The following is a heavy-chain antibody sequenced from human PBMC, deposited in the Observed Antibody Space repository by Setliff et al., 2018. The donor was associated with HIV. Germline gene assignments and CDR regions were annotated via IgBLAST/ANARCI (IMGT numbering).Heavy chain of an antibody. J-gene: IGHJ5*02. V-gene: IGHV4-4*07. CDR2: IYTSGST. CDR3: ARDMGGGYCSGGSCYSKSHWFDP. CDR1: GGSISSYY. Sequence: PSETLSLTCTVSGGSISSYYWSWIRQPAGKGLEWIGRIYTSGSTNYNPSLKSRVTMSVDTSKNQFSLKLSSVTAADTAVYYCARDMGGGYCSGGSCYSKSHWFDPWGRGTLVTVSS. D-gene: IGHD2-15*01.